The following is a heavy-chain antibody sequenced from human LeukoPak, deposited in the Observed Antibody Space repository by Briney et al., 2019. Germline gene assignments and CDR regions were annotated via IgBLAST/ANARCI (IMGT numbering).Heavy chain of an antibody. Sequence: PGGSLRLSCAASGFTVSSNYMSWVRQAPGKGLEWVSVIYSGGSTYYADSVKGRFTISRDNSKNTLYLQMNSLRAEVTAVYYCARDAPERRNAFDIWGQGTMVTVSS. D-gene: IGHD1-1*01. V-gene: IGHV3-53*01. CDR1: GFTVSSNY. J-gene: IGHJ3*02. CDR2: IYSGGST. CDR3: ARDAPERRNAFDI.